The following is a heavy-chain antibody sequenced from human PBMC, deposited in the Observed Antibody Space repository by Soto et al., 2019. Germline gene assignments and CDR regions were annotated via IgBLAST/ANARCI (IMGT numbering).Heavy chain of an antibody. V-gene: IGHV1-18*01. Sequence: GXSVKVSFNASGYTFTSYGISLVRHSPGQGLEWMGWISAYNGNTNYAQKLQGRVTMTTDTSTSTAYMELRSLRSDDTAVYYCARAPPGIAVDFDYWGQGTLVTVS. D-gene: IGHD6-19*01. J-gene: IGHJ4*02. CDR2: ISAYNGNT. CDR1: GYTFTSYG. CDR3: ARAPPGIAVDFDY.